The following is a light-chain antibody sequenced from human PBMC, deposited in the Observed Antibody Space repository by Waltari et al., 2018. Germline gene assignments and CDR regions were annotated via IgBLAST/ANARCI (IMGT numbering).Light chain of an antibody. J-gene: IGLJ1*01. V-gene: IGLV1-47*01. CDR3: ATWDDSLGGAI. Sequence: QSVLIQPPSVSGTPGQRVTISCSGSSSNIGSNYVYWYEHLPGTAPKLLIYRNDQRPSGVPARFSGSKSGTSAALAISGLRSEDEADFYCATWDDSLGGAIFGPGTKVTVL. CDR2: RND. CDR1: SSNIGSNY.